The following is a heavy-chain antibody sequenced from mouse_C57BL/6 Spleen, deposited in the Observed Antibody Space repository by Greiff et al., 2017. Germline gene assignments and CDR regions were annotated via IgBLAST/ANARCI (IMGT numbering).Heavy chain of an antibody. CDR1: GYTFTSYW. D-gene: IGHD1-1*01. Sequence: QVQLQQPGAELVKPGASVKMSCKASGYTFTSYWITWVKQRPGQGLEWIGDIYPGSGSTNYNEKFKSKATLTVDTSSSTAYMQLSSLTSEDSAVYYCARRGVITPVVTDYWGQGTTLTVSS. CDR3: ARRGVITPVVTDY. J-gene: IGHJ2*01. V-gene: IGHV1-55*01. CDR2: IYPGSGST.